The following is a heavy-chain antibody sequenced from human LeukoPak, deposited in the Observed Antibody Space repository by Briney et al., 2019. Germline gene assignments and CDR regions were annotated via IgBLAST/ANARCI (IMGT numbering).Heavy chain of an antibody. CDR3: ASRYSSGWYKDAFDI. V-gene: IGHV5-51*01. CDR2: IYPGYSDT. J-gene: IGHJ3*02. D-gene: IGHD6-19*01. CDR1: GYSFTSYW. Sequence: GGSLQISCKGSGYSFTSYWIGWVRQLPGKGLEWMGIIYPGYSDTRYSPSFQGQVTISADKSISTAYLQWSSLKASDTAMYYCASRYSSGWYKDAFDIWGQGTMVTVSS.